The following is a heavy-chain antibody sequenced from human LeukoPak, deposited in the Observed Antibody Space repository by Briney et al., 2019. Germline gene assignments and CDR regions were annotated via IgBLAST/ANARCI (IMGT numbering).Heavy chain of an antibody. Sequence: ASVKVCCKASGYTFTSYDINWVRQATGQGLEWMGWMNPNSGNTGYAQKFQGRVTMTRNTSISTAYMELSSLRSEDTAVYYCARGNYDYIWGSYRYTGLRYWGQGTLVTVSS. J-gene: IGHJ4*02. CDR1: GYTFTSYD. V-gene: IGHV1-8*01. CDR2: MNPNSGNT. D-gene: IGHD3-16*02. CDR3: ARGNYDYIWGSYRYTGLRY.